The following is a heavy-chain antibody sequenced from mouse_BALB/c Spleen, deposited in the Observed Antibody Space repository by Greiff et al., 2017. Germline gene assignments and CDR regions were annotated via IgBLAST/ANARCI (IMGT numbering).Heavy chain of an antibody. CDR2: IYPGSGST. J-gene: IGHJ4*01. D-gene: IGHD2-14*01. CDR1: GYTFTSYW. V-gene: IGHV1S22*01. CDR3: TTAYYRYDVGLLAMDY. Sequence: LQQPGSELVRPGASVKLSCKASGYTFTSYWMHWVKQRHGQGLEWIGNIYPGSGSTNYDEKFKSKGTLTVDTSSSTAYMHLSSLTSEDSAVYYCTTAYYRYDVGLLAMDYWGQGTSVTVSS.